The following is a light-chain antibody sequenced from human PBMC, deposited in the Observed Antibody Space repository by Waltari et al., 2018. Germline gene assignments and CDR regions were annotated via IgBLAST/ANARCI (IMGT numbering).Light chain of an antibody. V-gene: IGKV3-11*01. CDR1: QSVGGN. CDR3: QQRRTWPSIT. J-gene: IGKJ5*01. Sequence: EIVLTQSPATLSLSPGQRGTLSCRASQSVGGNLAWYQQKPGQAPRLLIYDASNRATGISARFSGSGSETDFTLTISSLEPEDFAVYYCQQRRTWPSITFGQGTRLDI. CDR2: DAS.